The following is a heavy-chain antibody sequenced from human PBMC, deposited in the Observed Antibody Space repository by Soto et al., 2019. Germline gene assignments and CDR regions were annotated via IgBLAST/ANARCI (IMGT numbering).Heavy chain of an antibody. J-gene: IGHJ4*02. CDR1: GFTFSSYA. CDR3: ARSRMTTVTTPSIY. V-gene: IGHV3-23*01. CDR2: ISGSGGST. Sequence: EVQLLESGGGLVQPGGSLRLSCAASGFTFSSYAMSWVRQAPGKGLEWVSAISGSGGSTYYADSVKGRFTISRDNSKNPLYLEMNSLRAEDTAVYYCARSRMTTVTTPSIYWGQGTLVTVSS. D-gene: IGHD4-17*01.